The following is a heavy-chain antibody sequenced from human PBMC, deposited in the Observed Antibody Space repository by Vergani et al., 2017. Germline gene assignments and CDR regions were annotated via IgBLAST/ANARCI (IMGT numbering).Heavy chain of an antibody. J-gene: IGHJ4*02. CDR3: AGNQYESSGYYYLDY. Sequence: QVQLVQSGAEVKKPGSSVKVSCKASGGTFSSYAISWVRQAPGQGLEWMGRIIPILGIANYAQKFQGRVTITADNSTSTAYMELSSLRSEDTAGYYCAGNQYESSGYYYLDYWGQGTLVTVSS. CDR2: IIPILGIA. D-gene: IGHD3-22*01. V-gene: IGHV1-69*04. CDR1: GGTFSSYA.